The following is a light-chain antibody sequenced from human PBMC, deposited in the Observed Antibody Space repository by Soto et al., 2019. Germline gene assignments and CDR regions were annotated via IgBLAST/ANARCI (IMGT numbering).Light chain of an antibody. CDR3: QQRSNWPPWT. CDR2: WAS. J-gene: IGKJ1*01. Sequence: DILMTQSPDSLAVSLGERATINCKSSQSVLYSSNNKNYLAWYQQKPGQPPKLLIYWASTRESGVPDRFSGSGSGTDFTLTISSLEPEDFAVYYCQQRSNWPPWTFGQGTKVDI. V-gene: IGKV4-1*01. CDR1: QSVLYSSNNKNY.